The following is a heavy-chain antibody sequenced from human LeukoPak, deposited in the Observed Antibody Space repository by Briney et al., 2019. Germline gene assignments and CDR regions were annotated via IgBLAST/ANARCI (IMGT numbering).Heavy chain of an antibody. CDR2: IWYDGSNK. J-gene: IGHJ6*02. D-gene: IGHD3-10*01. CDR1: GLTFSSYG. Sequence: GGSLRLSCAASGLTFSSYGMHWVRQAPGKGLEWVAVIWYDGSNKYYADSVKGRFTISRDNSKNTLYLQTNSLRAEDTAVYYCARDNELDYYYGMDVWGQGTTVTVSS. CDR3: ARDNELDYYYGMDV. V-gene: IGHV3-33*01.